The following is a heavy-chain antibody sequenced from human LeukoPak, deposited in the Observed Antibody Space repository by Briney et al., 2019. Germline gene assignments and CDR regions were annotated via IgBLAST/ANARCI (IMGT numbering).Heavy chain of an antibody. Sequence: SQTLSLTCAISGDSVSSNSAAWNWIRQSPSRGLEWLGRTYYRSKWYNDYAVSLKSRITVNPGTSKNQFSLHLNSVTPEDTALYYCARNIGARFDYWGQGTLVTVSS. J-gene: IGHJ4*02. D-gene: IGHD6-6*01. V-gene: IGHV6-1*01. CDR1: GDSVSSNSAA. CDR2: TYYRSKWYN. CDR3: ARNIGARFDY.